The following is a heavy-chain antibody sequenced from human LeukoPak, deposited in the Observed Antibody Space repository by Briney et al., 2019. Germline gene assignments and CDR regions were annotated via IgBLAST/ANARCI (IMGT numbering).Heavy chain of an antibody. D-gene: IGHD3-22*01. J-gene: IGHJ4*02. CDR2: ISSSSSSYI. V-gene: IGHV3-21*01. CDR3: AKDSSDYYFDY. CDR1: GFTFSSYS. Sequence: GGSLRLSCAASGFTFSSYSVNWVRQAPGKGLEWVSSISSSSSSYISYADSVKGRFTISRDYSKNTLYVQMNSLRADDTAVYYCAKDSSDYYFDYWGQGTLVTVSP.